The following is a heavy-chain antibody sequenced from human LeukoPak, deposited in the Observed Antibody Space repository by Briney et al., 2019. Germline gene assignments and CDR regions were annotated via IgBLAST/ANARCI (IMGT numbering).Heavy chain of an antibody. J-gene: IGHJ5*02. CDR3: AKDPIFRRGVTSRFDP. Sequence: PGGSLRLSCAASGFTFSNYWMHWVLQAPGKGLVWVSRINTDGTSTSYADSVKGRFTISRDNSKNTLYLQMNSLRAEDTAVYYCAKDPIFRRGVTSRFDPSGQGTLATVSS. D-gene: IGHD3-10*01. CDR2: INTDGTST. V-gene: IGHV3-74*01. CDR1: GFTFSNYW.